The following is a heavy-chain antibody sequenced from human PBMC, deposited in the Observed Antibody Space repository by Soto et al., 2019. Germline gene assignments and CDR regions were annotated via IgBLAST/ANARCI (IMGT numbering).Heavy chain of an antibody. Sequence: QVQLVQSGAEVKKPGSSVKVSCKASGGTFSSYTISWVRQAPGQGLEWMGRIIPILGIANYAQKYQGRVTITAAKSTRTADMELSSLRSEDTAVYYCAMEYCSSTSCYRDYWGQGTLVTVSS. J-gene: IGHJ4*02. CDR3: AMEYCSSTSCYRDY. V-gene: IGHV1-69*02. D-gene: IGHD2-2*02. CDR1: GGTFSSYT. CDR2: IIPILGIA.